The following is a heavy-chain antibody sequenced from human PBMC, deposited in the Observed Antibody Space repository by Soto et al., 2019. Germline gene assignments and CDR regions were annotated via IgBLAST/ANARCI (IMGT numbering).Heavy chain of an antibody. V-gene: IGHV3-23*01. CDR2: MTATGVSI. J-gene: IGHJ4*02. CDR1: GFSFSGYA. CDR3: AKDSIPYSSSYDLDH. D-gene: IGHD6-13*01. Sequence: EVQLLESGGGLVQPGGSLRLSCVASGFSFSGYAMSWVRQAPGKGLVWVSSMTATGVSIYYADSVRGRFTISRDNSKNTLCLQMSSLRAEDTATYYCAKDSIPYSSSYDLDHWGRGALVTVSS.